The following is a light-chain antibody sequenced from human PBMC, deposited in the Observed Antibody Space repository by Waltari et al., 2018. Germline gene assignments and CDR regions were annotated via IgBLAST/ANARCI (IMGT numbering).Light chain of an antibody. CDR1: QRVGRY. CDR2: DAA. V-gene: IGKV3-20*01. CDR3: HKYVNLPAT. Sequence: EIVLTQSPGTLSLSPGERATLTCRASQRVGRYLAWYQQKPGQAPRLLIYDAATRATGIPDRFSGSGSGTDFSLTISRLESEDFAVYYCHKYVNLPATFGQGTKVEIK. J-gene: IGKJ1*01.